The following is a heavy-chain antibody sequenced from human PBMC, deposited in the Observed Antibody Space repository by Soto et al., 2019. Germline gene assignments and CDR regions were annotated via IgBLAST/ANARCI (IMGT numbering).Heavy chain of an antibody. J-gene: IGHJ3*02. Sequence: SVKVSSKASRGTFSIYAISGVRQAPGQGLEWMGGIIPIFGTANYAQKFQGRVTITADESTSTAYMELSSLRSEDTAVYYCARDMEGILVAATPGAFDIWGQGTMVTVS. D-gene: IGHD2-15*01. CDR2: IIPIFGTA. CDR1: RGTFSIYA. V-gene: IGHV1-69*13. CDR3: ARDMEGILVAATPGAFDI.